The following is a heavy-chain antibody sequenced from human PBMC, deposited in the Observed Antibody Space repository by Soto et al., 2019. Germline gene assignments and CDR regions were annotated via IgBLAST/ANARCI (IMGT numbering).Heavy chain of an antibody. J-gene: IGHJ4*02. CDR3: ASGGRTRLRISV. CDR2: MYYTGST. Sequence: SETLSLTCTVSGGSISSGDDYWGWLRQPPGKGLEWIGYMYYTGSTNYNPSLKSRVTMSVDTSKNQFSLRLNSVTAADTAVYYSASGGRTRLRISVWGRGTLVTVSS. CDR1: GGSISSGDDY. D-gene: IGHD1-26*01. V-gene: IGHV4-61*08.